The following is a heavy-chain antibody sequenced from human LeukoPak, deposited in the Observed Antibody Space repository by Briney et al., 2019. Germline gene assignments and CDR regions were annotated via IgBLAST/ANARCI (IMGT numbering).Heavy chain of an antibody. Sequence: ASVKVSCKASGYTFTSYDINWVRQATGQGLEWMGWMNPNSGNTGYVQKFQGRVTMTRNTSISTAYMELSSLRSEDTAVYYCAIWVGWPRGDYWGQGTLVTVSS. V-gene: IGHV1-8*01. CDR1: GYTFTSYD. CDR3: AIWVGWPRGDY. CDR2: MNPNSGNT. D-gene: IGHD3-10*01. J-gene: IGHJ4*02.